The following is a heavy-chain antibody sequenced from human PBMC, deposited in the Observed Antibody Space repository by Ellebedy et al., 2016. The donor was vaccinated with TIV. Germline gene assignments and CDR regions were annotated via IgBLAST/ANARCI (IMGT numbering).Heavy chain of an antibody. J-gene: IGHJ6*02. CDR2: INTGGGGT. CDR3: ARATLSGVFYGMDV. V-gene: IGHV1-46*01. Sequence: AASVKVSCKASGYTFTNYYMNWVRQAPGQGLEWMGIINTGGGGTSYAQKFQGRVTMTRDTSTSTVYMELSSLSSDDPALYYCARATLSGVFYGMDVWGQGTTVTVSS. CDR1: GYTFTNYY. D-gene: IGHD3-16*02.